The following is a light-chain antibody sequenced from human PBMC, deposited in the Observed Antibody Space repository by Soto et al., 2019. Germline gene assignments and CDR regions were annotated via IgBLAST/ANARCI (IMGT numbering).Light chain of an antibody. V-gene: IGLV3-27*01. CDR2: KDS. CDR3: YSAADN. J-gene: IGLJ2*01. CDR1: VLAKKY. Sequence: SYELTQPSSVSVSPGQTARITCSGDVLAKKYARWFQQKPGQAPVLVIYKDSERPSGIPERFSGSSSGTTVTLTISGAQVEDEADYYCYSAADNIGGGTKLTVL.